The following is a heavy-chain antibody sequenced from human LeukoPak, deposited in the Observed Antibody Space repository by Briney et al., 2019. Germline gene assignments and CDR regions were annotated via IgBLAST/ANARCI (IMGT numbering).Heavy chain of an antibody. CDR2: IVVGSGNT. J-gene: IGHJ6*03. V-gene: IGHV1-58*02. CDR1: GFTFTSSA. CDR3: AASYSHYYYYMDV. D-gene: IGHD1-26*01. Sequence: GTSVKVSCKASGFTFTSSAMQWVRQARGQRLEWIGWIVVGSGNTNYAQTFQERVTITRDMSTRTAYMELSSLRSEDTAVYYCAASYSHYYYYMDVWGKGATVTVSS.